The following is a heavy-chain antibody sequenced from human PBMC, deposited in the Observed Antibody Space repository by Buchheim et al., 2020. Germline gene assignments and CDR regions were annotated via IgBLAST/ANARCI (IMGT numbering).Heavy chain of an antibody. D-gene: IGHD3-16*01. Sequence: QVQLVESGGGVVQPGRSLRLSCAASGFTFSSYAMHWVRQAPGKGLEWVAVISYDGSNKYYADSVKGRFTISRDNSKNTLYLQMNSLRAEDTAVYYCARDFWELGEREEIPGTYYFDYWGQGTL. V-gene: IGHV3-30*04. CDR2: ISYDGSNK. CDR1: GFTFSSYA. CDR3: ARDFWELGEREEIPGTYYFDY. J-gene: IGHJ4*02.